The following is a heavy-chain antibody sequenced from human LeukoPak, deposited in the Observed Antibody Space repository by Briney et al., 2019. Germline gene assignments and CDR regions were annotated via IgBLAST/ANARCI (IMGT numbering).Heavy chain of an antibody. J-gene: IGHJ4*02. CDR3: ARGTISRFDY. CDR1: GYTFADYY. Sequence: SVKVSCKASGYTFADYYIHWVRQAPGQGLEWMGGIIPIFGTANYAQKFQGRVTITADKSTSTAYMELSSLRSEDTAVYYCARGTISRFDYWGQGTLVTVSS. D-gene: IGHD1-1*01. CDR2: IIPIFGTA. V-gene: IGHV1-69*06.